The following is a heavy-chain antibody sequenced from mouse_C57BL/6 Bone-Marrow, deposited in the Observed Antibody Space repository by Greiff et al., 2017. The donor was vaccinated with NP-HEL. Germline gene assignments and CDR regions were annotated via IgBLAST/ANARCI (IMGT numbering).Heavy chain of an antibody. V-gene: IGHV1-15*01. CDR3: TRFYDVR. Sequence: QVQLKQSGAELVRPGASVTLSCKASGYTFTDYDMHWVKQTPVHGLEWIGAIDPETGGTSYNQKFQGKAILTADTSSSTAYMQLRSLTSEDAAVYYCTRFYDVRWGRGTALTVTA. CDR1: GYTFTDYD. CDR2: IDPETGGT. J-gene: IGHJ2*01. D-gene: IGHD2-12*01.